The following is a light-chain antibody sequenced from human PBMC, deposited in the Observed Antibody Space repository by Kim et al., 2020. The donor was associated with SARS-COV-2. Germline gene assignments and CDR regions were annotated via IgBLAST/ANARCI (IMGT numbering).Light chain of an antibody. V-gene: IGKV3-20*01. CDR3: QQYGSSPLYS. CDR2: GAS. Sequence: PGERSTRSCRASQSFSSNYLALYQQKPGQAPRLLIYGASTRATGIPDRFSGSGSGTDFTLTISRLEPEDFAVYYCQQYGSSPLYSFGQGTKVDIK. CDR1: QSFSSNY. J-gene: IGKJ2*03.